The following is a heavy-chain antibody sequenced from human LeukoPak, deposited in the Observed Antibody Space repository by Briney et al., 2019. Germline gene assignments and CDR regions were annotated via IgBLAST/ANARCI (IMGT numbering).Heavy chain of an antibody. CDR3: ADLGYSD. Sequence: PGGSLRLSCAASGLTLIGRWMTWVRQAPGKGLEWVATIKDDGSKTCYVDFVKGRFTISRDNAKNSLYLQMSNLRVEDTAVYYCADLGYSDCGQGTLVTVSS. CDR2: IKDDGSKT. D-gene: IGHD5-18*01. CDR1: GLTLIGRW. V-gene: IGHV3-7*01. J-gene: IGHJ4*02.